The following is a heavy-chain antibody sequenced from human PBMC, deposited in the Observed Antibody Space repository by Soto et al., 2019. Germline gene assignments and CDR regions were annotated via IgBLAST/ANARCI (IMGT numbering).Heavy chain of an antibody. V-gene: IGHV1-69*13. Sequence: GASVKVSCKASGGTFSSYAISWVRQAPGQGLEWMGGIIPIFGTANYAQKFQGRVTITADESTSTAYMELSSLRSEDTAVYYCARDRDIVVVPAASRRDAFDIWGQGTMVTVSS. CDR1: GGTFSSYA. CDR3: ARDRDIVVVPAASRRDAFDI. J-gene: IGHJ3*02. D-gene: IGHD2-2*01. CDR2: IIPIFGTA.